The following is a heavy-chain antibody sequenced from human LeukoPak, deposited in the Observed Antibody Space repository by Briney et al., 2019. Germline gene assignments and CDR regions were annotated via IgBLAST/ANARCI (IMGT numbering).Heavy chain of an antibody. V-gene: IGHV3-30*19. D-gene: IGHD6-13*01. Sequence: GGSLRLSCAAFGFTFSSYGMHWVRQAPGKGLEWVAVISYDGSNKYYADSVKGRFTISRDNSKNTLYLQMNSLRAEDTAVYYCARVYRVYSSSWYEPCGYWGQGTLVTVSS. CDR2: ISYDGSNK. CDR1: GFTFSSYG. CDR3: ARVYRVYSSSWYEPCGY. J-gene: IGHJ4*02.